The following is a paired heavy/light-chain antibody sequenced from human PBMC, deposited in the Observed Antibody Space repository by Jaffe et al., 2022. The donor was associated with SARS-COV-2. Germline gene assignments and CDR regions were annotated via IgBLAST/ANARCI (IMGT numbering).Light chain of an antibody. V-gene: IGLV1-40*01. Sequence: QSVLTQPPSVSGAPGQRVTISCTGSSSNIGAGYDVHWYQQLPGTAPKLLIYGNSNRPSGVPDRFSGSKSGTSASLAITGLQAEDEADYYCQSYDSSLSGPLYVFGTGTKVTVL. J-gene: IGLJ1*01. CDR3: QSYDSSLSGPLYV. CDR1: SSNIGAGYD. CDR2: GNS.
Heavy chain of an antibody. V-gene: IGHV4-59*08. CDR3: ATHSSSSHDSYYYGMDV. Sequence: QVQLQESGPGLVKPSETLSLTCTVSGGSISSYYWSWIRQPPGKGLEWIGYIYYSGSTNYNPSLKSRVTISVDTSKNQFSLKLSSVTAADTAVYYCATHSSSSHDSYYYGMDVWGQGTTVTVSS. J-gene: IGHJ6*02. CDR1: GGSISSYY. D-gene: IGHD6-6*01. CDR2: IYYSGST.